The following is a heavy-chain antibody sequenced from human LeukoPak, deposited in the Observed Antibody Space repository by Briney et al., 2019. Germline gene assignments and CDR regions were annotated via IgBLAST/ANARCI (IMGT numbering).Heavy chain of an antibody. J-gene: IGHJ3*02. Sequence: SETLSLTCTVSGGSISSSSYYWSWIRQPAGKGLEWIGRIYTSGSTNYNPSLKSRVTMSVDTSKNQFSLELSSVTAADTAVYYCARAYYDFWSDMRSPFDIWGQGTMVTVSS. CDR2: IYTSGST. V-gene: IGHV4-61*02. CDR1: GGSISSSSYY. CDR3: ARAYYDFWSDMRSPFDI. D-gene: IGHD3-3*01.